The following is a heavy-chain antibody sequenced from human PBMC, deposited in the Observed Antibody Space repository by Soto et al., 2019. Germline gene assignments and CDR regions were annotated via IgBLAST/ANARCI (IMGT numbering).Heavy chain of an antibody. V-gene: IGHV3-30*18. CDR1: GFTFSSYG. J-gene: IGHJ4*02. CDR3: AKGSYSGRYSDFDY. Sequence: PGGSLRLSCAASGFTFSSYGMFWVRQAPGRGLEWVAFISYDGSNKCSDSVKGRFTISRDNSKNTLYPQMNSLRAEDTAVYYCAKGSYSGRYSDFDYWGQGTLVTVSS. CDR2: ISYDGSNK. D-gene: IGHD1-26*01.